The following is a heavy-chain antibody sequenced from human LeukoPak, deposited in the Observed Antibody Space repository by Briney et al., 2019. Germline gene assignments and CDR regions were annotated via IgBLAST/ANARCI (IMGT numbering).Heavy chain of an antibody. CDR2: IRYDGINK. CDR1: GFTFSSYG. D-gene: IGHD6-19*01. CDR3: AKGGGSGWYGYFDY. J-gene: IGHJ4*02. V-gene: IGHV3-30*02. Sequence: PGGSLRLSCAASGFTFSSYGMHWVRQAPGKGLEWVAFIRYDGINKYYADSVKGRFTISRDNSKNTLYLQMNSLRAEDTAMYYCAKGGGSGWYGYFDYWGQGTLVTVSS.